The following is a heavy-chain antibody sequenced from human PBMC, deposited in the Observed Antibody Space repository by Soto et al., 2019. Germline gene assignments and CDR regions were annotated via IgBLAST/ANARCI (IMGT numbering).Heavy chain of an antibody. V-gene: IGHV3-23*01. D-gene: IGHD3-16*01. J-gene: IGHJ4*02. CDR2: ISGRGGST. CDR3: AKSTIYDYIWGSKSTTVDY. Sequence: GGSLRLSCAASGFTFSSYAMSWVRQAPGKGLEWVSVISGRGGSTYYADSVKGRFTISRDNSKNTLYLQMNSLRAEDTAVYYCAKSTIYDYIWGSKSTTVDYWGQGTLVTVSS. CDR1: GFTFSSYA.